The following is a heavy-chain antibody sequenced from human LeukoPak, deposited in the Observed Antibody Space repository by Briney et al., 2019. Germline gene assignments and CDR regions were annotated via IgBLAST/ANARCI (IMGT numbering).Heavy chain of an antibody. Sequence: SSETLSLTCAVYGGSFSGYYWSWIRQPPGKGLEWIGEVNHSGSTNYNPSLKSRVTISVDTSKNQFSLKLSSVTAADTAVYYCASNSFDYYGSGSYSVDYWGQGTLVTVSS. V-gene: IGHV4-34*01. CDR1: GGSFSGYY. J-gene: IGHJ4*02. CDR3: ASNSFDYYGSGSYSVDY. D-gene: IGHD3-10*01. CDR2: VNHSGST.